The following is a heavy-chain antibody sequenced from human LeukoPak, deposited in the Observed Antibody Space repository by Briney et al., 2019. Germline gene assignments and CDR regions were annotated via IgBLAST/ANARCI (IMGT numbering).Heavy chain of an antibody. CDR2: INPNSGGT. J-gene: IGHJ4*02. CDR1: GYTFTRYY. D-gene: IGHD3-10*01. CDR3: ARAYGSGTYYFDY. Sequence: ASLKVSCKASGYTFTRYYMHWVRQAPGQGLEWMGWINPNSGGTNYAQKFQGRVTMTRDTSISTAYMELSRLRSDDTAVYYCARAYGSGTYYFDYWGQGTLVTVSS. V-gene: IGHV1-2*02.